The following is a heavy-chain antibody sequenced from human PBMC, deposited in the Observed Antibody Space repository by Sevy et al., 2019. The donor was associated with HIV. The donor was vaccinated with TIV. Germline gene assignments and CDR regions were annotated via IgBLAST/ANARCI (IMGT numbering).Heavy chain of an antibody. Sequence: GGSLRLSCEASGFDFSSHWMQWVRQAPGKGLVWVSRMNTDGSSTKYADSVKGRFTISRDNAKNTLYLEMNNLRDEDTASNYCAAPRFDFWGPGTLVTVSS. CDR2: MNTDGSST. V-gene: IGHV3-74*03. CDR1: GFDFSSHW. CDR3: AAPRFDF. J-gene: IGHJ4*02.